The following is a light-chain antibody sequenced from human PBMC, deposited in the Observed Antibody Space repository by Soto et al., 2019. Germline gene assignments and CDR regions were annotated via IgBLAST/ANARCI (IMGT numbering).Light chain of an antibody. CDR1: QDISSY. V-gene: IGKV1-9*01. CDR2: TAS. Sequence: DIPLTQSPSFLSASVGDTVTITCRASQDISSYLARYQQKPGKAPKVLIHTASTLESGVPPRFSGSGSGTHFTLTISNLQPEDFATYYCQHLNSWPPITFGQGTRLDIK. J-gene: IGKJ5*01. CDR3: QHLNSWPPIT.